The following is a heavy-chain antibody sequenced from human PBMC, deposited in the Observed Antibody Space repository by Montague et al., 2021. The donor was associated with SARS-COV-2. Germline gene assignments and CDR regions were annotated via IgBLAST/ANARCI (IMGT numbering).Heavy chain of an antibody. CDR1: GFTFSSYI. CDR3: ARWDFGSGTSRFDY. CDR2: IYTSVDKS. D-gene: IGHD3-10*01. V-gene: IGHV3-23*01. Sequence: SLRLSCAASGFTFSSYIMGWVRQAPGKGLEWVGSIYTSVDKSYXXXSXXGRFTISRDNSENTPFLQMSSLTAEDTALYYCARWDFGSGTSRFDYWGQGTLVAVSS. J-gene: IGHJ4*02.